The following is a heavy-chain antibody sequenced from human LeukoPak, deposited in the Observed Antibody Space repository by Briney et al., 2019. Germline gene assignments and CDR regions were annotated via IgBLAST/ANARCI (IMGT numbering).Heavy chain of an antibody. Sequence: PGGSLRLSCAASGFTFSDYYMSWIRQAPGKGLEWLSYISRSGSHTPYADSVKGRFTVSRDNAKNSLSLELNSLRVDNTAIYYCARVGSTAEAGTPDYWGQGTLVTVSS. CDR3: ARVGSTAEAGTPDY. CDR2: ISRSGSHT. D-gene: IGHD6-13*01. J-gene: IGHJ4*02. CDR1: GFTFSDYY. V-gene: IGHV3-11*06.